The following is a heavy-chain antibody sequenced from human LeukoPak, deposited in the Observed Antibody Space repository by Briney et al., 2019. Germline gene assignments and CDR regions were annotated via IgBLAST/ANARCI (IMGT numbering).Heavy chain of an antibody. CDR1: GYTFTSYG. J-gene: IGHJ4*02. V-gene: IGHV1-46*01. D-gene: IGHD2-21*01. CDR2: INPSGGST. CDR3: ARVGSLFRAVDY. Sequence: ASVKVSCKASGYTFTSYGISWVRQAPGQGLEWMGIINPSGGSTSYAQKFQGRVTMTRDTSTSTVYMELSSLRSEDTAVYYCARVGSLFRAVDYWGQGTLVTVSS.